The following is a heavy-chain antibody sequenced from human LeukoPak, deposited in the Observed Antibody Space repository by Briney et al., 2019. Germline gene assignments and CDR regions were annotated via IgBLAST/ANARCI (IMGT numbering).Heavy chain of an antibody. CDR3: ARDLPNRQYLHY. CDR1: GFTFSSYW. V-gene: IGHV3-7*03. CDR2: INHNGNVN. D-gene: IGHD2-2*01. J-gene: IGHJ4*02. Sequence: GGSLRLSCAASGFTFSSYWMNWARQAPGKGLEWVASINHNGNVNYYVDSVKGRFTISRDNAKNSLYLQMSNLRAEDTAVYFCARDLPNRQYLHYWGQGTLVTVSS.